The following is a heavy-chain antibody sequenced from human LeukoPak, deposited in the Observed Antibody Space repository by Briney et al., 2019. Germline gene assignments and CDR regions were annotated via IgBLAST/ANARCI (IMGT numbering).Heavy chain of an antibody. Sequence: GRSLRLSCAASGFTFSSYGMHWVRQAPGKGLEWVAVISYDGSNKYYADSVKGRFTISRDNSKNTLYLQMNSLRAEDTAVYYCAKVLPDIGFDPWGQGTLVTVSS. CDR2: ISYDGSNK. CDR3: AKVLPDIGFDP. J-gene: IGHJ5*02. CDR1: GFTFSSYG. V-gene: IGHV3-30*18.